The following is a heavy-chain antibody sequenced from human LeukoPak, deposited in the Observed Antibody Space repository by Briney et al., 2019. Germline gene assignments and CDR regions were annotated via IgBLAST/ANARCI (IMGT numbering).Heavy chain of an antibody. Sequence: SETLSLTCTVSGGSISSYYWSWIRQPPGKGLEWIGYIYYSGSTNYNPSLKSRVTISVDTSKNQFSLKLSSVTAADTAVYYCARGQQIGWYGSSAVWFDPGAREPWSPSPQ. CDR3: ARGQQIGWYGSSAVWFDP. J-gene: IGHJ5*02. CDR1: GGSISSYY. V-gene: IGHV4-59*01. D-gene: IGHD6-19*01. CDR2: IYYSGST.